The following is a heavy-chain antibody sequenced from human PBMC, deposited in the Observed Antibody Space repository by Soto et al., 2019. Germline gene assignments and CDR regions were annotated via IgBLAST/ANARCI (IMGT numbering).Heavy chain of an antibody. CDR1: GFPFAPST. CDR2: ISVSVGST. CDR3: AKRDVPHSTSNAYFYDH. Sequence: EVQLLQSGGGLVQPGWSLTLSCGVSGFPFAPSTMSWVRQAPGKGLEWVSTISVSVGSTYSADSVQGRFTVSSDISDTTLFLRMTSLTADDTAVYFCAKRDVPHSTSNAYFYDHWGRGVLVTVSS. D-gene: IGHD2-21*02. J-gene: IGHJ4*02. V-gene: IGHV3-23*01.